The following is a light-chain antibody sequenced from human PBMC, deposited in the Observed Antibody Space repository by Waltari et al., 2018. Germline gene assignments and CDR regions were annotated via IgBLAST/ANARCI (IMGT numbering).Light chain of an antibody. CDR3: QQYNNWPQT. CDR1: QSISSN. J-gene: IGKJ1*01. CDR2: DAS. V-gene: IGKV3-15*01. Sequence: EIVMTQSPATLSVSPGERATLSCRASQSISSNLAWYQHRPGQAPRLLIYDASTRATGIPARFSGSGSGTEFTLTISSLQSEDFALYYCQQYNNWPQTFGHGTKVEIE.